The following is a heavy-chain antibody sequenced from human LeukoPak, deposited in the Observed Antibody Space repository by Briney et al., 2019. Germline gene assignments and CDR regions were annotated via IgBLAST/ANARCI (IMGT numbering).Heavy chain of an antibody. D-gene: IGHD6-13*01. V-gene: IGHV3-21*01. CDR1: GFTFSSYS. CDR3: ARDSVAAAGGLDYYYYMDV. Sequence: PGGSLRLFCAASGFTFSSYSMNWVRQAPGKGLEWVSSISSSSSYIYYADSVKGRFTISRDNAKNTLYLQMNSVRAEDTAVYYCARDSVAAAGGLDYYYYMDVWGKGTTVTVSS. CDR2: ISSSSSYI. J-gene: IGHJ6*03.